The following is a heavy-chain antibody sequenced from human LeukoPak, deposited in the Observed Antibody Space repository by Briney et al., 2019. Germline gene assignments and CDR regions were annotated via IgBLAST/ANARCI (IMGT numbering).Heavy chain of an antibody. Sequence: ASVKVSCKASGYTFTSYDINWVRQATGQGLEWMGWMNPNSSNTGDAQKFQGRVTMTRNTSRSTAYMELRSLRSAETAVYYCARGRRGIVVVPATYYFDYWGQGTLVTVSS. V-gene: IGHV1-8*01. CDR1: GYTFTSYD. CDR3: ARGRRGIVVVPATYYFDY. CDR2: MNPNSSNT. D-gene: IGHD2-2*01. J-gene: IGHJ4*02.